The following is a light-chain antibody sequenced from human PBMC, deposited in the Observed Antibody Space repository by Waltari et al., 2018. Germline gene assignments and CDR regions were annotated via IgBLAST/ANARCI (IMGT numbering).Light chain of an antibody. J-gene: IGLJ2*01. CDR2: DQN. V-gene: IGLV3-19*01. Sequence: TQDPAVSVAVGQTVRITCQGDRLRSFHASWYQQRPGQAPKLPIYDQNNRPSGVPGRFAGSSSDNTASLTITGAQAEDEAYYYCHSRDASGVGGAFGGGTKLTVL. CDR3: HSRDASGVGGA. CDR1: RLRSFH.